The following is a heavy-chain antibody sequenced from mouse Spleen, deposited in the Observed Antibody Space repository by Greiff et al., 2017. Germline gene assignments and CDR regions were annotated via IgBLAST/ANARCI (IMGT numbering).Heavy chain of an antibody. CDR1: GFTFSSYA. CDR2: ISSGGSYT. J-gene: IGHJ2*01. V-gene: IGHV5-9-3*01. Sequence: EVKVVESGGGLVKPGGSLKLSCAASGFTFSSYAMSWVRQTPEKRLEWVATISSGGSYTYYPDSVKGRCTISRDNAKNTLYLQMSSLRSEDTAMYYCARQIPRGYFDYWGQGTTLTVSS. CDR3: ARQIPRGYFDY.